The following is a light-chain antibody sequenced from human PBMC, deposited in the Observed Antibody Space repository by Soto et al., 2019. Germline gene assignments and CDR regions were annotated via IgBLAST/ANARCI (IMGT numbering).Light chain of an antibody. CDR3: QQYGSPGA. CDR1: QSVSSSY. J-gene: IGKJ3*01. CDR2: GAS. Sequence: EIVLTQSPGTLSLSPGERATLSCRASQSVSSSYLAWYQQKPGQAPRLLIYGASSRATGIPDRFSGSGSGTDFTLTISRLGPEDFAVYYCQQYGSPGAFGPGTKVDIK. V-gene: IGKV3-20*01.